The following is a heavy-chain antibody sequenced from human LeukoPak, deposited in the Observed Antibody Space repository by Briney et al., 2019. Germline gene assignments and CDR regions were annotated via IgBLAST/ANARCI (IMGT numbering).Heavy chain of an antibody. Sequence: GGSLRLSCAASGVTLEDYTMRWVRQAPGEGLEWGSGISWNSGSIGYADSVKGRFTISRDNAKNSLYLQMNSLGAEDTALYYCAKALYYYGSGFDYWGQGTLVTVSS. J-gene: IGHJ4*02. CDR2: ISWNSGSI. CDR3: AKALYYYGSGFDY. V-gene: IGHV3-9*01. D-gene: IGHD3-10*01. CDR1: GVTLEDYT.